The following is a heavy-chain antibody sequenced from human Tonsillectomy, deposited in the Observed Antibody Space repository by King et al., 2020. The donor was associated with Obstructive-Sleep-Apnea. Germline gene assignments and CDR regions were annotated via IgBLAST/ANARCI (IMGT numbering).Heavy chain of an antibody. D-gene: IGHD1-26*01. CDR2: INHIGGT. CDR3: ARGWGQLLYDNNWFDP. Sequence: VQLQQWGAGLLKPSETLSLTCAVYGGSLSGYYWSWIRQPPGKGLEWIGEINHIGGTNYNPSLKSRVTISVGMSKNQFSLKLSSVTAADTAVYYCARGWGQLLYDNNWFDPWGQGTPVTVSS. J-gene: IGHJ5*02. CDR1: GGSLSGYY. V-gene: IGHV4-34*01.